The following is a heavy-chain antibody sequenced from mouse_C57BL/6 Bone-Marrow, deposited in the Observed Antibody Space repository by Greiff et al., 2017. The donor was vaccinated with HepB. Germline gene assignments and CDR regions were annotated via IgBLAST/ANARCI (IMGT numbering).Heavy chain of an antibody. CDR1: GYTFTSYW. J-gene: IGHJ2*01. CDR3: AAKVYFDD. CDR2: IDTSDSNT. Sequence: QVQLQQPGAELVRPGTSVKLSCKASGYTFTSYWMHWVKQRPGQGLEWIGVIDTSDSNTNYNQKFKGKATLTVDTSASTAYMQRSSLTSEDSAVYYCAAKVYFDDWGKGTTLTVSS. V-gene: IGHV1-59*01.